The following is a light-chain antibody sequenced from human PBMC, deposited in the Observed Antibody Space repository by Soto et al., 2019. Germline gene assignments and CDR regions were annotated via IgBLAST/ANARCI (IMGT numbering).Light chain of an antibody. J-gene: IGKJ1*01. CDR1: QSISSY. CDR2: AAS. V-gene: IGKV1-39*01. CDR3: QQSYSTPRP. Sequence: DIQMTQSPASLSASVGDRVTITCRASQSISSYLNWYQQKPGKAPKLLIYAASSLQSGVPSRFSGSGSGTDFTLTISSLQPEDFAIYYCQQSYSTPRPFGQGTKVDIK.